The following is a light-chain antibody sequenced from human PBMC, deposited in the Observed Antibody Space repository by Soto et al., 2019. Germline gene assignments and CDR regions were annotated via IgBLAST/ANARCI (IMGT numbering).Light chain of an antibody. CDR2: EGS. V-gene: IGLV2-23*01. CDR3: CSYAGTDTYV. CDR1: SSDVGSYSL. J-gene: IGLJ1*01. Sequence: QSALTQPASVSGSPGQSITISCTGTSSDVGSYSLVSWYQQHPGKAPKLMIYEGSKRPSGVSNRFSGSKSGNTASLTISGLQAEDEADYYCCSYAGTDTYVFGTGTKLTGL.